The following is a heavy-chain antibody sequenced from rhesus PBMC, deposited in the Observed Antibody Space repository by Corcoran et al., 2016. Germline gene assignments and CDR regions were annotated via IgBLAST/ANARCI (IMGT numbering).Heavy chain of an antibody. CDR1: GGSISDSYR. J-gene: IGHJ4*01. D-gene: IGHD6-25*01. V-gene: IGHV4S10*01. Sequence: QVQLQESGPGVVKPSETLSLTCAVSGGSISDSYRWSCIRQPPGKGLEWIGYIYGSSTSTNYNHSLKCRVTISKDTSKNHFSLKLSSVTAAYTAVYYCARDPRVAAALFWGQGVLVTVSS. CDR2: IYGSSTST. CDR3: ARDPRVAAALF.